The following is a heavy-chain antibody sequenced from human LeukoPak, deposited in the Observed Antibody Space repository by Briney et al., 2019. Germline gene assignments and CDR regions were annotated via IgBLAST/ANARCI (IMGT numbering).Heavy chain of an antibody. D-gene: IGHD4-17*01. CDR3: ARLDYGEVDDY. Sequence: GSLRLSCAASGFTVSSNYMSWVRQAPGKGLEWVSVIYSGGSTYYADSVKGRFTISRDNSKNTLYLQVNSLRAEDTAVYYCARLDYGEVDDYWGQGTLVTVSS. CDR2: IYSGGST. CDR1: GFTVSSNY. J-gene: IGHJ4*02. V-gene: IGHV3-66*04.